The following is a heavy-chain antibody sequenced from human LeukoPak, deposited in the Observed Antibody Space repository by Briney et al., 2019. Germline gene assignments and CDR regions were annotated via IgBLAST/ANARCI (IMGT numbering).Heavy chain of an antibody. V-gene: IGHV3-23*01. J-gene: IGHJ4*02. CDR2: ISGSGGST. CDR1: GFTFSSYA. Sequence: TGGSLRLSCAASGFTFSSYAMSWVRQAPGKGLEWVSAISGSGGSTYYADSVKGRFTISRDNSKNTLYLQMNSLRAEDTAVYYCAQLVSGSYPIPFDYWGQGTLVTVSS. CDR3: AQLVSGSYPIPFDY. D-gene: IGHD1-26*01.